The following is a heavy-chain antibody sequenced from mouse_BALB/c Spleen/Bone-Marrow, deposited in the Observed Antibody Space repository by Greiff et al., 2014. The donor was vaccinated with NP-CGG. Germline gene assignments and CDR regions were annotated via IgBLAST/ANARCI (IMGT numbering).Heavy chain of an antibody. CDR2: IYPGNGDT. Sequence: QVQLQQSGAELVKPGASVKMSCKASGYTFTTYNMHWVKQTPGQGLEWNGAIYPGNGDTSYNQKFKGKATLTADKSSSTAYMQLSSLTSEDSAVYYCARSYGNPYYFDYWGQGTTLTVSS. V-gene: IGHV1-12*01. CDR3: ARSYGNPYYFDY. CDR1: GYTFTTYN. J-gene: IGHJ2*01. D-gene: IGHD2-1*01.